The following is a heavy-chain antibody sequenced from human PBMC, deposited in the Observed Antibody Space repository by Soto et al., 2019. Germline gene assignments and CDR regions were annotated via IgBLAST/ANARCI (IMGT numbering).Heavy chain of an antibody. J-gene: IGHJ4*02. D-gene: IGHD3-3*01. Sequence: HGESLKISCKGSGYNFSNYWISWVRQKPGKGLDWMGRIDPGDSYTNYSPSFQGHVSISADRSITTAYLQWTSLQASDTAIYYCARDVFYHFRTGSPSHFFDFWGQGSLVTVSS. CDR2: IDPGDSYT. V-gene: IGHV5-10-1*01. CDR1: GYNFSNYW. CDR3: ARDVFYHFRTGSPSHFFDF.